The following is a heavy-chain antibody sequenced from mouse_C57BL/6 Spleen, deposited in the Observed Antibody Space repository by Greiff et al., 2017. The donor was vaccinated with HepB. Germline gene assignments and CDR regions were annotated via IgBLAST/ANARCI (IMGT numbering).Heavy chain of an antibody. CDR2: INPNNGGT. CDR1: GYTFTDYY. CDR3: ARGGLLRGWFAY. V-gene: IGHV1-26*01. D-gene: IGHD1-1*01. Sequence: EVKLQQSGPELVKPGASVKISCKASGYTFTDYYMNWVKQSHGKSLEWIGDINPNNGGTSYNQKFKGKATLTVDKSSSTAYMELRSLTSEDSAVYYCARGGLLRGWFAYWGQGTLVTVSA. J-gene: IGHJ3*01.